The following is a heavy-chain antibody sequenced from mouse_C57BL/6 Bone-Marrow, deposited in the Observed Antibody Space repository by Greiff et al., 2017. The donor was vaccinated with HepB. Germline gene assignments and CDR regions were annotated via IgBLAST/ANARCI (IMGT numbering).Heavy chain of an antibody. CDR2: IYPRSGNT. CDR1: GYTFTSYG. D-gene: IGHD2-3*01. J-gene: IGHJ1*03. V-gene: IGHV1-81*01. CDR3: SRSDGYYGGGWYFDV. Sequence: QVQLQQSGAELARPGASVKLSCKASGYTFTSYGISWVKQRTGQGLEWIGEIYPRSGNTYYNEKFKGKATLTADTSSSTAYMELRSLTSEDSAVYCCSRSDGYYGGGWYFDVWGTGTTVTVSS.